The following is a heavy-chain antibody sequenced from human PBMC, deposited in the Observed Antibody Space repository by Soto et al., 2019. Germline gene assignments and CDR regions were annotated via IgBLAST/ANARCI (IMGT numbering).Heavy chain of an antibody. V-gene: IGHV1-8*01. CDR3: ARPQGSGWYAEYFQH. CDR2: MNPNSGNT. CDR1: GYTFTSYD. D-gene: IGHD6-19*01. J-gene: IGHJ1*01. Sequence: GASLKVSCKASGYTFTSYDINWVRQATGQGLEWMGWMNPNSGNTGYAQKFQGRVTMTRNTSISTAYMELSSLRSEDTAVYYCARPQGSGWYAEYFQHWGQGTVVTVSS.